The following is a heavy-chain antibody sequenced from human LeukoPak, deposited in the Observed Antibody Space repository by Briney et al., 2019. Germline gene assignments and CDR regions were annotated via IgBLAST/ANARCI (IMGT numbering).Heavy chain of an antibody. CDR2: ISGSGGST. J-gene: IGHJ4*02. Sequence: PGGSLRLSCAASGFTFSSYAMSWVRQAPGKGLEWVSAISGSGGSTYYADSVKGRFTISRDNSKNTLYLQMNSLRAEDTAVYYCARSLSITGTKTVDYWGQGTLVTVSS. CDR1: GFTFSSYA. D-gene: IGHD1-7*01. V-gene: IGHV3-23*01. CDR3: ARSLSITGTKTVDY.